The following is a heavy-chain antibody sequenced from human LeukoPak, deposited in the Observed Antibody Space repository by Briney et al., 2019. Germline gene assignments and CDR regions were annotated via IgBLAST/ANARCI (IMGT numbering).Heavy chain of an antibody. V-gene: IGHV3-23*01. Sequence: GGSLRLSCTASGFTFSNYAMNWVRQAPGKGLEWVSAIGSSGGSTYYADSVKGRFPISRDNSRDTLYLQMNSLRAEDTAVYYCAKDFLIGRAGTVDYWGQGTLVTVSS. CDR3: AKDFLIGRAGTVDY. J-gene: IGHJ4*02. CDR1: GFTFSNYA. CDR2: IGSSGGST. D-gene: IGHD6-13*01.